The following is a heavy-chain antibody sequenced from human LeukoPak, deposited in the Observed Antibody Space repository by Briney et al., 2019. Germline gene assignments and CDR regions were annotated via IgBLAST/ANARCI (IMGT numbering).Heavy chain of an antibody. CDR3: ARVNVEYSYGPPYYYYYMDV. V-gene: IGHV1-69*05. CDR1: GGTFSSYA. CDR2: MIPIFGTA. Sequence: SVKVSCKASGGTFSSYAISWVRQAPGQGLEWMGGMIPIFGTANYAQKFQGRVTITTDESTSTAYMELSSLRSEDTAVYYCARVNVEYSYGPPYYYYYMDVWGKGTTVTVSS. J-gene: IGHJ6*03. D-gene: IGHD5-18*01.